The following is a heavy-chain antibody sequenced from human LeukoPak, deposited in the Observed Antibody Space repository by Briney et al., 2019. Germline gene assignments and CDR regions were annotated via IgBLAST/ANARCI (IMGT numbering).Heavy chain of an antibody. J-gene: IGHJ4*02. CDR2: IYYGGST. V-gene: IGHV4-39*01. Sequence: SETLSLTYTVSGASISSSDYYWGWIRQPPGKGLEWIESIYYGGSTYYNPSLRSRVTISVDTSQNQFSLKLRSVTAADTAIYYCARLGHYWSVIDYWGQGTLVTVSS. CDR3: ARLGHYWSVIDY. D-gene: IGHD3-3*02. CDR1: GASISSSDYY.